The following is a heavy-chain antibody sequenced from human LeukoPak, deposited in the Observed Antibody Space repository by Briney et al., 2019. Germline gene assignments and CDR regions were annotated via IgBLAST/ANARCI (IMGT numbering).Heavy chain of an antibody. J-gene: IGHJ4*02. CDR2: ISSSSSYI. CDR3: AREYSGCDPNFDY. CDR1: GFTFSSYS. V-gene: IGHV3-21*01. Sequence: GRSLRLSCAASGFTFSSYSMNWVRQAPGKGLEWVSSISSSSSYIYYADSVKGRFTISRDNAKNSLYLQMNSLRAEDTAVYYCAREYSGCDPNFDYWGQGTLVTVSS. D-gene: IGHD5-12*01.